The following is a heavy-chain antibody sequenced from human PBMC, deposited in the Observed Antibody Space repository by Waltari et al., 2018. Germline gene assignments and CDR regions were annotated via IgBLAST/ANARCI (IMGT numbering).Heavy chain of an antibody. Sequence: QVHLVQSGAEVKTPGASVKVSCKASAYTFSTCGLTWVRQAPGQGLEWLGWISAHDGNTNYAPSLQDRVTLTTDTSTYTAYMELNSLRPDDTAVYYCATAVGGNMEFDSWGHGSLVTVSS. V-gene: IGHV1-18*01. CDR1: AYTFSTCG. J-gene: IGHJ4*01. CDR3: ATAVGGNMEFDS. CDR2: ISAHDGNT. D-gene: IGHD6-19*01.